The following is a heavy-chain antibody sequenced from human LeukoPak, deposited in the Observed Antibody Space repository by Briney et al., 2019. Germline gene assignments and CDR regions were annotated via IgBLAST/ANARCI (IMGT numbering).Heavy chain of an antibody. Sequence: PGGSLRLSCAASGFTFSSYAMSWVRQAPGKGLEGVSAISGSGGSTYYADSVKGRFTISRDNSKNTLYLQMNSLRAEDTAVYYCAANRRDILLWFGAGMDVWGKGTTVTVSS. CDR2: ISGSGGST. J-gene: IGHJ6*04. CDR3: AANRRDILLWFGAGMDV. V-gene: IGHV3-23*01. D-gene: IGHD3-10*01. CDR1: GFTFSSYA.